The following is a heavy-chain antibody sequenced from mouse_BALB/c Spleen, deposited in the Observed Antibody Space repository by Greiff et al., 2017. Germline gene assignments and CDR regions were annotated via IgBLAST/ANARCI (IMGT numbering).Heavy chain of an antibody. CDR2: ISDGGSYT. V-gene: IGHV5-4*02. CDR3: ARVYGDWYFDV. D-gene: IGHD1-1*01. J-gene: IGHJ1*01. Sequence: EVQGVESGGGLVKPGGSLKLSCAASGFTFSDYYMYWVRQTPEKRLAWVATISDGGSYTYYPDSVKGRFTISRDNAKNNLYLQMSSLKSEDTAMYYCARVYGDWYFDVWGAGTTVTVSS. CDR1: GFTFSDYY.